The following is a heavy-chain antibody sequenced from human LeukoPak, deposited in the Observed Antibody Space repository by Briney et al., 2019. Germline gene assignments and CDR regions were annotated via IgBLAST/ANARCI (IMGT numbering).Heavy chain of an antibody. CDR3: ARMLVVVPAAIGVKAFDI. J-gene: IGHJ3*02. V-gene: IGHV1-2*02. CDR1: GYTFTGYY. CDR2: INPNSGGT. D-gene: IGHD2-2*01. Sequence: ASVKVSRKASGYTFTGYYMHWVRQAPGQGLEWMGWINPNSGGTNYAQKFQGRVTMTRDTSISTAYMELSRLRSDDTAVYYCARMLVVVPAAIGVKAFDIWGQGTMVTVSS.